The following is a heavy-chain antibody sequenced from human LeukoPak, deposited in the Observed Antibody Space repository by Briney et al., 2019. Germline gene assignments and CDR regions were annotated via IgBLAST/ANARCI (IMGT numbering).Heavy chain of an antibody. CDR3: ARDGRGYSSSWYFDL. Sequence: SETLSLTCTVSGGSISSYYWSWIRQPAGQGLEWIGRIYSSGSTNYSPSLKSRVTLSVDTSRNQFSLRLSSVTAADTAVYYCARDGRGYSSSWYFDLWGQGTLVTVSS. CDR2: IYSSGST. CDR1: GGSISSYY. D-gene: IGHD6-13*01. J-gene: IGHJ4*02. V-gene: IGHV4-4*07.